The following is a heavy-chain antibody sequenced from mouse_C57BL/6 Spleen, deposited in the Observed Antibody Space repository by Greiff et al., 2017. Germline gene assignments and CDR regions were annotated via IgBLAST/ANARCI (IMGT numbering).Heavy chain of an antibody. J-gene: IGHJ4*01. CDR3: ARNVYYAMDY. Sequence: EVQLQESGPELVKPGASVKISCKASGYSFTGYYMHWVKQSSEKSLEWIGEINPSTGGTSYNQKFKGKATLTVDKSSSTAYMQLKSLTSEDSAVYYCARNVYYAMDYWGQGTSVTVSS. CDR2: INPSTGGT. V-gene: IGHV1-43*01. CDR1: GYSFTGYY.